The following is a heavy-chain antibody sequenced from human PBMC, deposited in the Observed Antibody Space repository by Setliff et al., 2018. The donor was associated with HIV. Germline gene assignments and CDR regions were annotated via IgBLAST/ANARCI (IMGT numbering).Heavy chain of an antibody. CDR1: GYIFTHYW. CDR2: IYPNDFDT. D-gene: IGHD3-16*01. Sequence: GESLKISCETSGYIFTHYWIGWVRQMPGKGLECMGIIYPNDFDTKYSPSFQGQVTISADRSTNTAYLEWSSLKASDTAMYYCARWGEPAQRGFDIWGQGTMVTVSS. CDR3: ARWGEPAQRGFDI. V-gene: IGHV5-51*01. J-gene: IGHJ3*02.